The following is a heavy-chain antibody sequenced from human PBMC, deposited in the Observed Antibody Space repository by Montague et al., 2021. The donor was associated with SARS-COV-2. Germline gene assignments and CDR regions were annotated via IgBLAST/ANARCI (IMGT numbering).Heavy chain of an antibody. CDR1: GGSFSGYY. CDR2: ISHSGST. V-gene: IGHV4-34*01. Sequence: SETLSLTCAVYGGSFSGYYWSWIRQPPGKGLEWIGKISHSGSTNYNPSLKSRVTISTDTSKNQFSLKLSSVTAADTAVYYCARFAYRLLFIASYYGMDVWAKGPRSPSP. D-gene: IGHD2-2*01. CDR3: ARFAYRLLFIASYYGMDV. J-gene: IGHJ6*02.